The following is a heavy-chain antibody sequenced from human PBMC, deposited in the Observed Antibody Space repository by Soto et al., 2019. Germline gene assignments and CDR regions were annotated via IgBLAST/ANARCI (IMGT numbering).Heavy chain of an antibody. CDR3: XXXPGRDSPIDY. J-gene: IGHJ4*02. CDR1: GFTLSDYG. V-gene: IGHV3-33*01. D-gene: IGHD3-22*01. Sequence: QVQLVESGGGVVQPGRSLRLSCTASGFTLSDYGMHWVRQAPGKGLEWVAVIWHDGGEKYYADSVTGRFTISSDNSKXXXXXXXXXXXXXXXXXXXXXXXPGRDSPIDYWGQGTLVTVSS. CDR2: IWHDGGEK.